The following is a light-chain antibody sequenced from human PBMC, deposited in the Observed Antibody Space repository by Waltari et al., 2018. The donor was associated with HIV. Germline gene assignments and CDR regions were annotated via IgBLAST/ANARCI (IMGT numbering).Light chain of an antibody. V-gene: IGKV3-20*01. CDR2: AAS. CDR1: QSVSNNY. CDR3: QQYNNWPPFT. J-gene: IGKJ2*01. Sequence: EIVLTQSPGTLSLSPGERVTLSCRASQSVSNNYLAWYQQIPGQAPRLLIYAASNRATGIPDRFSGSASGTDFTLTISRLEPEDFAVYYCQQYNNWPPFTFGQGTKLEIK.